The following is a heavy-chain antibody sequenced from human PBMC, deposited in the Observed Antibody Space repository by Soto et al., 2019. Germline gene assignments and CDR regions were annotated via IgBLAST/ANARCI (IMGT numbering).Heavy chain of an antibody. CDR2: IYYSGST. CDR3: ARRGCSGGSCYLDNWFDP. D-gene: IGHD2-15*01. Sequence: PSETLSLTCTVSGGSISSYYWSWIRQPPGKGLEWIGYIYYSGSTNYNPSLKSRVTISVDTSKNQFSLKLSSVTAADTAVYYCARRGCSGGSCYLDNWFDPWGQGTLVTVSS. J-gene: IGHJ5*02. V-gene: IGHV4-59*08. CDR1: GGSISSYY.